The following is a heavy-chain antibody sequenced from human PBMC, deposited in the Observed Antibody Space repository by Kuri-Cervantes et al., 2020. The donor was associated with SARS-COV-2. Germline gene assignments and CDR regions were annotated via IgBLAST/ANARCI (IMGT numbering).Heavy chain of an antibody. V-gene: IGHV3-48*04. CDR1: GYSFSSFA. J-gene: IGHJ6*02. Sequence: GESLKISCAASGYSFSSFALSWVRQAPGKGLEWVSYIHNSLDVIYYADSVRGRFTISRDNARNSLYLKMNSLRVDDTAVYYCTRDQRSGNMDVWGQGTTVTVSS. D-gene: IGHD6-25*01. CDR3: TRDQRSGNMDV. CDR2: IHNSLDVI.